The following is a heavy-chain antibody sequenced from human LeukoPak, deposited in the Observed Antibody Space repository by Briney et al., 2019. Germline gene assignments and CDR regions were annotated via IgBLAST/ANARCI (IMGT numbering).Heavy chain of an antibody. CDR1: RFIFSSYG. J-gene: IGHJ4*02. V-gene: IGHV3-30*03. CDR3: AREITFGGVIVQPFDS. CDR2: ISYDGSNN. Sequence: PGRSLRLSCAAWRFIFSSYGMHWVRQAPGKGLEWVAAISYDGSNNNYADSVKGRFTISRDNSKNTLYLQMNSLRGEDTAVYYCAREITFGGVIVQPFDSWGQGTLVTVSS. D-gene: IGHD3-16*02.